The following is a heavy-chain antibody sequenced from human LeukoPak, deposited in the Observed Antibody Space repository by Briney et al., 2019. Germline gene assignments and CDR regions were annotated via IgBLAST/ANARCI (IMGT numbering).Heavy chain of an antibody. V-gene: IGHV3-48*01. CDR3: AKEDGSFDV. Sequence: QTGGSLRLSCAASGFTFSSYSMNWVRQAPGKGLEWVSYISSSSSTIYYADSVKGRFTISRDNSKNMLFLQMNSLRVEDTAVYYCAKEDGSFDVWGQGTMVTVSS. D-gene: IGHD3-10*01. CDR2: ISSSSSTI. J-gene: IGHJ3*01. CDR1: GFTFSSYS.